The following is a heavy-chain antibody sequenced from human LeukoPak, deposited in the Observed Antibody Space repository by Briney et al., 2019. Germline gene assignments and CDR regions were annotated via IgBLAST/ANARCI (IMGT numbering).Heavy chain of an antibody. D-gene: IGHD3-22*01. V-gene: IGHV4-59*01. CDR2: IYYSGST. CDR3: ARGEYYYSSGYYYGPPVN. J-gene: IGHJ4*02. CDR1: CGSITSYY. Sequence: SETLSLTCTVACGSITSYYCSWIRQPPGKGLEWIGYIYYSGSTNYNPSLKSRVTISVDTSKNHFYLKLSSVTAADTAVYYCARGEYYYSSGYYYGPPVNWRQGTLVTVSS.